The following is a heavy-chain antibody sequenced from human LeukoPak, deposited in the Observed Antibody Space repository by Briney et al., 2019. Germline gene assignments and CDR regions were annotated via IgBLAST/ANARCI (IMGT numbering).Heavy chain of an antibody. CDR3: AKGHWGLDS. J-gene: IGHJ4*02. CDR2: ISHTGTTM. V-gene: IGHV3-11*04. CDR1: GFTFSDHY. Sequence: PGGSLRLSCAASGFTFSDHYMSWIRQAPGKGLEWVSYISHTGTTMYYADSVKGRFTLSRDNARNSLYLQMNSLRAEDTAVYYCAKGHWGLDSWGQGTLVSVSS. D-gene: IGHD7-27*01.